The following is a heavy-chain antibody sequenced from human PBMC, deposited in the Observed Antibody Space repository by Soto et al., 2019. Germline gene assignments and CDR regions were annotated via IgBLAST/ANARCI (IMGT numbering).Heavy chain of an antibody. D-gene: IGHD6-19*01. J-gene: IGHJ4*02. V-gene: IGHV3-23*01. CDR1: WFNLSGFA. CDR3: AKNAGSSGDGYFDY. CDR2: ISGSGGST. Sequence: GFLRIPRAAFWFNLSGFAMDWVRQAPGKGREWVSAISGSGGSTYYADSVKGRFTISRDNSKNTLYLQMNSLRAEDTAVYYCAKNAGSSGDGYFDYWGQGTLVTVSS.